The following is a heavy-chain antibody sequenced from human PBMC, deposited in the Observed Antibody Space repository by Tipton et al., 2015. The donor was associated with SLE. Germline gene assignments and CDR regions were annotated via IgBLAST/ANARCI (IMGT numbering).Heavy chain of an antibody. CDR3: ASPGESCSGPSCYDWYFDL. J-gene: IGHJ2*01. D-gene: IGHD2-2*01. V-gene: IGHV4-34*01. CDR1: GGSFSAYY. CDR2: INHSGNT. Sequence: TLSLTCAVYGGSFSAYYWSWIRQSPGKGLEWIGEINHSGNTNFNPSLKSRVTISVDTSKNQFSLRLSSVTAADTAVYYCASPGESCSGPSCYDWYFDLWGRGTLVTVSS.